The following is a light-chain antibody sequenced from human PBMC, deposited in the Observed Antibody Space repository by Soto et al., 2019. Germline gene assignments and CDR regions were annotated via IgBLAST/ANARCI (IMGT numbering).Light chain of an antibody. J-gene: IGKJ1*01. Sequence: IVLPQSPGTLSSSPGERATLSCRASQSVSTSYLAWYQHKPGQAPRLLIYGASTRATGIPDRFSGSGSGTDFTLTIASLQPDDFATYYCQQYDTFSGTFGPGTKVDIK. CDR2: GAS. V-gene: IGKV3-20*01. CDR3: QQYDTFSGT. CDR1: QSVSTSY.